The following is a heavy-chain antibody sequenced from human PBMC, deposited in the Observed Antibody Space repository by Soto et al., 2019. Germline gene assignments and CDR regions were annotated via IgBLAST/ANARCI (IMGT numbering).Heavy chain of an antibody. V-gene: IGHV4-39*01. CDR1: GGSISSSSYY. D-gene: IGHD3-9*01. CDR2: IYYSGST. CDR3: ASTTRLNYDILTGPRIDY. J-gene: IGHJ4*02. Sequence: TSETLSLTCTVSGGSISSSSYYWGWIRQPPGKGLEWIGSIYYSGSTYYNPFLKSRVTISVDTSKNQFSLKLSSVTAADTAVYYCASTTRLNYDILTGPRIDYWGQGTLVTVSS.